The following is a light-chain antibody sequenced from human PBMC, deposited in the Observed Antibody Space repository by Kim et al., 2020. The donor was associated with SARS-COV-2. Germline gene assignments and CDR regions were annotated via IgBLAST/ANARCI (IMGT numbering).Light chain of an antibody. V-gene: IGKV2-30*01. J-gene: IGKJ2*04. CDR3: MLGTHWPCS. CDR1: QSIVYSDGKTY. CDR2: KVA. Sequence: QPASNSCRSSQSIVYSDGKTYVNRIKQRPGQSPRRLMNKVANRDSGVPDRFTGSGSGTDFTLNISRVEAGDVGVYYCMLGTHWPCSFGQGTKLEI.